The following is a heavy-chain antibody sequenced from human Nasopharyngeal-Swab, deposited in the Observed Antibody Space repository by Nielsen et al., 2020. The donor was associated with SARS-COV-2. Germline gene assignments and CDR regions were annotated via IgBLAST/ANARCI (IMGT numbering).Heavy chain of an antibody. CDR2: ISYDGSNK. J-gene: IGHJ4*02. Sequence: WIRQPPGKGLEWVAVISYDGSNKYYADSVKGRFTISRDNSKNTLYLQMNSLRAEDTAVYYCARGEVYHYDSSGYLNYFDYWGQGTLVTVSS. V-gene: IGHV3-30*03. D-gene: IGHD3-22*01. CDR3: ARGEVYHYDSSGYLNYFDY.